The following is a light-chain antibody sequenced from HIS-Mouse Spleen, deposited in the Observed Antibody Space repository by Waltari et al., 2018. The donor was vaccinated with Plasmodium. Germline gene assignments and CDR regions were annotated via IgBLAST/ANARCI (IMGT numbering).Light chain of an antibody. CDR1: SSDVGGYNY. V-gene: IGLV2-11*01. J-gene: IGLJ2*01. CDR2: DVS. Sequence: QSALTQPRSVSGSPGQSVTISCTGTSSDVGGYNYVSWYQQHPGKAPKLMIYDVSKRPSGVPDALSCYKVGKTSSLPISGLQAEDEAYYYCCSSAGSYTLVFGGGTKLTVL. CDR3: CSSAGSYTLV.